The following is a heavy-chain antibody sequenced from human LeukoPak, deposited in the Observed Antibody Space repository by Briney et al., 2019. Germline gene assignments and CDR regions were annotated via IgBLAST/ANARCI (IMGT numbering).Heavy chain of an antibody. CDR3: ARGRYFDWLPSNRFDP. V-gene: IGHV4-59*01. CDR1: GGSISGYY. D-gene: IGHD3-9*01. J-gene: IGHJ5*02. Sequence: SETLSLTCTVSGGSISGYYWSWIRQPPGKRLEWIGYIYYSGSTIYNPSLKSRVTISVDTSKNQVSLELSSVTAADTAVYYCARGRYFDWLPSNRFDPWGQGTLVTVSS. CDR2: IYYSGST.